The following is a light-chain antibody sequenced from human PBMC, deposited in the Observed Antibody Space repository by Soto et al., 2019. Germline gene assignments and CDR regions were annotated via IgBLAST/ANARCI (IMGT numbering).Light chain of an antibody. V-gene: IGLV2-8*01. CDR1: SSDVGAYNY. CDR3: SSYAGRNNFVV. Sequence: SVLTQPPSAYGSPGQSVTISCTGSSSDVGAYNYVSWYQQHPGKAPKLLIYEVNKRPSGVPGRFSGSKSDNTASLTVSGLQGDDEADYYCSSYAGRNNFVVFGGGTKLTVL. J-gene: IGLJ2*01. CDR2: EVN.